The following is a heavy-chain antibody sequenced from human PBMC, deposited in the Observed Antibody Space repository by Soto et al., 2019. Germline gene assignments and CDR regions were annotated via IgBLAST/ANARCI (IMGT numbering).Heavy chain of an antibody. D-gene: IGHD4-4*01. CDR2: ISGGGSNT. CDR1: GFAFSSYV. Sequence: QPGGSLRLSCAASGFAFSSYVMAWVRQAPGKGLEWVSGISGGGSNTFYADSVKGRFTISRDNSKNTLLLQMNSLGAEDTAVYYCAKDSNKYSSSLRGRYFDYWGQGIGVTVSS. CDR3: AKDSNKYSSSLRGRYFDY. J-gene: IGHJ4*02. V-gene: IGHV3-23*01.